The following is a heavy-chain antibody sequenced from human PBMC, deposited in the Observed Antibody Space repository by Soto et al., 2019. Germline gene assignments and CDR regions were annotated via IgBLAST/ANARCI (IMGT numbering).Heavy chain of an antibody. V-gene: IGHV1-69*13. CDR3: ASDDCSGGSCGNYYYYGMDV. Sequence: SVKVSCKASGGTFSSYAISWVRQAPGQGLEWMGGIIPIFGTANYAQKFQGRVTITADESTSTAYMELSSLRSEDTAVYYCASDDCSGGSCGNYYYYGMDVWGQGXTVTVYS. CDR1: GGTFSSYA. J-gene: IGHJ6*02. D-gene: IGHD2-15*01. CDR2: IIPIFGTA.